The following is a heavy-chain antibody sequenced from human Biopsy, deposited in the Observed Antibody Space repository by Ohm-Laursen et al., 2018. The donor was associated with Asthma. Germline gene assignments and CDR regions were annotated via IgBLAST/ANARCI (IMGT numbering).Heavy chain of an antibody. CDR2: INSANGNT. CDR3: ARTYFDFLTGQVHDAFAM. CDR1: GYTFINYA. Sequence: ASVKGSCKTSGYTFINYAIHWVRQAPGHSLEWMGWINSANGNTKYSQKFQGRLTISSDTSASTAYMDLSSLRSEDTAVYYCARTYFDFLTGQVHDAFAMWGQGTMVTVSS. D-gene: IGHD3-9*01. V-gene: IGHV1-3*01. J-gene: IGHJ3*02.